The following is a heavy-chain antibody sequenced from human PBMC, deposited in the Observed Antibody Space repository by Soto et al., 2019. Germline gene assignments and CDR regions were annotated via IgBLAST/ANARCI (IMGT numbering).Heavy chain of an antibody. J-gene: IGHJ6*02. CDR3: ARVPSPFDYYYAMDV. CDR2: IFSSWTT. D-gene: IGHD3-16*01. Sequence: PWETLSLTCTVSGGSISSGNKCWSWIRQAPGKGLEWIWYIFSSWTTYCNPSLNSRLTMSLDTSQNQFSLRLASVTDADSAVYYCARVPSPFDYYYAMDVWGQGTTVTVSS. V-gene: IGHV4-30-4*01. CDR1: GGSISSGNKC.